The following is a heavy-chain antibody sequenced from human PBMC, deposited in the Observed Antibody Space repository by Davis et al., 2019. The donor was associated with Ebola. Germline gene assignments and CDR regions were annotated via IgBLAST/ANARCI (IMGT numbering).Heavy chain of an antibody. CDR1: GCTFSSYA. Sequence: ASVTVSCKASGCTFSSYAISWVRQAPGQGLEWMGWINPNSGGPNYAQKFQGRVTMTRDTSISTAYMELSRLRSDGTAVYYCARADGSGSYYNWFDPWGQGTLVTVSS. J-gene: IGHJ5*02. V-gene: IGHV1-2*02. D-gene: IGHD3-10*01. CDR3: ARADGSGSYYNWFDP. CDR2: INPNSGGP.